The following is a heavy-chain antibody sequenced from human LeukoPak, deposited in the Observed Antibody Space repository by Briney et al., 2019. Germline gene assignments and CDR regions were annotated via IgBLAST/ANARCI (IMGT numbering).Heavy chain of an antibody. J-gene: IGHJ4*02. CDR3: ARGFREFRFDY. CDR1: GYSRTSYW. D-gene: IGHD3-10*01. Sequence: GESLKISCYGSGYSRTSYWICWVRQMPGKGLEWMGIIYPDDSDTRYSPSFQGQVTISADKSISTAYLQWGSLKTSGTAMYYCARGFREFRFDYWIQGTLVTVSS. V-gene: IGHV5-51*01. CDR2: IYPDDSDT.